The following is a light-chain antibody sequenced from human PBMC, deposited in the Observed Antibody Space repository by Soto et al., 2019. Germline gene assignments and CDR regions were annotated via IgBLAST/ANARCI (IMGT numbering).Light chain of an antibody. J-gene: IGKJ4*01. CDR1: QSVSSN. Sequence: EIVMTQSPATLSVSPGARATLSCRASQSVSSNLAWYQQKPGQAPRLLIYGASTRATGIPARFSGSGSGTDFTLSISSLQSEDVAVYYCQQDNNWPPLTCGGGTKVEIK. V-gene: IGKV3-15*01. CDR3: QQDNNWPPLT. CDR2: GAS.